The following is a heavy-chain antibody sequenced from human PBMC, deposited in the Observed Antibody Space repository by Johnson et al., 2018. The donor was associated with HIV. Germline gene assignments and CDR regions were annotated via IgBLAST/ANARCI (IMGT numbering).Heavy chain of an antibody. Sequence: VQLVESGGGLIQPGGSLRLSCAASGFTVSTNYMRWVRQAPGKGLEWVSVIYSGGSTYYAASVKGRFTIYRDNSKNTLYLQMNSLRAEDTAVYYCAREASRIVRELGAFDIWGQGTMVTVSS. CDR2: IYSGGST. J-gene: IGHJ3*02. CDR1: GFTVSTNY. V-gene: IGHV3-53*01. D-gene: IGHD1-26*01. CDR3: AREASRIVRELGAFDI.